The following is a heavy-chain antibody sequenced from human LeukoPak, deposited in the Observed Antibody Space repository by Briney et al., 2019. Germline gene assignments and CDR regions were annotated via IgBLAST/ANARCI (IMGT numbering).Heavy chain of an antibody. CDR1: GFTFSSYS. J-gene: IGHJ4*02. CDR3: ARDRRTGGLTMVDY. D-gene: IGHD3-10*01. V-gene: IGHV3-21*01. Sequence: GGSLRLSCAASGFTFSSYSMTWVRQAPGKGLEWVSSVSGRGTYIYYADSVYGRFTISRDNAKNSLYLQMNSLRAEDTAVYYCARDRRTGGLTMVDYWGQGTLVTVSS. CDR2: VSGRGTYI.